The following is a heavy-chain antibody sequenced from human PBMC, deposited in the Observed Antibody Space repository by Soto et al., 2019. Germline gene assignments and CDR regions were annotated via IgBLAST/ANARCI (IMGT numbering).Heavy chain of an antibody. Sequence: VPLVQSGSEVKKPGASVKVYCKASGYTFTNYGIIWVRQAPGQGLEWMGWIIADNGNTNYAQKLQGRVTMTTDTATSTAYMELRSLRSDDTAVYYCARERGSYALDYWGQGTRVTVYS. V-gene: IGHV1-18*01. CDR2: IIADNGNT. J-gene: IGHJ4*02. CDR1: GYTFTNYG. CDR3: ARERGSYALDY. D-gene: IGHD1-26*01.